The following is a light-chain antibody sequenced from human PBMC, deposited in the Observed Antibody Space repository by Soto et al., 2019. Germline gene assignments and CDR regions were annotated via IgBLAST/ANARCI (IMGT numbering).Light chain of an antibody. V-gene: IGKV3-20*01. CDR3: QQYGSPPYT. Sequence: EIVLTQSPGTLSLSPGEGATLSCRASQSITRNYLAWYQQKPGQAPRLLIYGGSSRATGIPDRFGGSGSGTDFSLTITRLEPEDFAVYYCQQYGSPPYTFGQGTKLEIK. CDR2: GGS. CDR1: QSITRNY. J-gene: IGKJ2*01.